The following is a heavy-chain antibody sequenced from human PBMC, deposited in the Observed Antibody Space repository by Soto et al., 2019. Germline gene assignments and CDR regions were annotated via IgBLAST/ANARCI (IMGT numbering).Heavy chain of an antibody. D-gene: IGHD3-3*01. CDR3: ARRPAGGGRSGYLTYYYYYGMDV. J-gene: IGHJ6*02. CDR1: GYTFTSYG. CDR2: ISAYNGNT. V-gene: IGHV1-18*01. Sequence: VASVKVSCKASGYTFTSYGISWVRQAPGQGLEWMGWISAYNGNTNYAQKLQGRVTMTTDTSTSTAYMELRRLRSDDTAVYYCARRPAGGGRSGYLTYYYYYGMDVLGQGTPVNVS.